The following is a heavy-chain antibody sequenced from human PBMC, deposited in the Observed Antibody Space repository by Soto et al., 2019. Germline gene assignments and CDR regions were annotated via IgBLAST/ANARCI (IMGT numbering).Heavy chain of an antibody. D-gene: IGHD6-19*01. Sequence: GGSLRLSCAASGFIFSDYYMIWIRQPPGKGLEWVSYISNTGSVINYADSVKGRFFVSRDNPKNSLNLQMNSLRAEDTAMYDGATVSGKWLLCYWGQETLVTVAS. J-gene: IGHJ4*02. V-gene: IGHV3-11*01. CDR2: ISNTGSVI. CDR1: GFIFSDYY. CDR3: ATVSGKWLLCY.